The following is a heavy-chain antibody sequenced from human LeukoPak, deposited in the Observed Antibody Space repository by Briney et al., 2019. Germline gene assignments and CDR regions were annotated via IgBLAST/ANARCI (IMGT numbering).Heavy chain of an antibody. CDR2: IKQDGSEK. CDR1: GFTFSSYW. D-gene: IGHD5/OR15-5a*01. CDR3: ASAAGNSVY. Sequence: PGGSLRLSCAAPGFTFSSYWMSWVRQAPGKGLEWVANIKQDGSEKYYVDSVKGRFTISRDSAQSSLYLQMNSLRAEDTAVYYCASAAGNSVYWGQGTLVTVSS. J-gene: IGHJ4*02. V-gene: IGHV3-7*03.